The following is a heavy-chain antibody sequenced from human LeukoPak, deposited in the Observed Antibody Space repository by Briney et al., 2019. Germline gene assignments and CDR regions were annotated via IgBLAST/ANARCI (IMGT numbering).Heavy chain of an antibody. CDR1: GGSISSSSYY. Sequence: SETLSLTCTVSGGSISSSSYYWGWIRQPPGKGLEWIGNIYFSGSTYYKQSLKSRVTISVDTSKNQFSLKLRSVTAADTAVYYCARLSLKVLEWSPTKGKETHYFDYWGQGTLVPVSS. CDR3: ARLSLKVLEWSPTKGKETHYFDY. V-gene: IGHV4-39*07. CDR2: IYFSGST. D-gene: IGHD3-3*01. J-gene: IGHJ4*02.